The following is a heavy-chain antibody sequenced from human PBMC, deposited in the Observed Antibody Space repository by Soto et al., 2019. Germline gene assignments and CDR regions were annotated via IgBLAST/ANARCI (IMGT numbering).Heavy chain of an antibody. Sequence: GASVKVSCKASGYTFTGYGISWVRQAPGQGLEWMGWISAYNGNTNYAQKLQGRVTMTTDTSTSTAYMELRSLRSDDTAVYYCARAILTYSSSWTYYFDYWGQGTLVTVSS. J-gene: IGHJ4*02. CDR1: GYTFTGYG. D-gene: IGHD6-13*01. CDR3: ARAILTYSSSWTYYFDY. V-gene: IGHV1-18*01. CDR2: ISAYNGNT.